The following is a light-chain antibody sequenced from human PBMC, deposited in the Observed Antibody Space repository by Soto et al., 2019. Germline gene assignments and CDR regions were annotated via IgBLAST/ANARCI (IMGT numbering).Light chain of an antibody. J-gene: IGKJ5*01. V-gene: IGKV3D-20*02. CDR2: DAS. Sequence: EVVLTQSPGALSLSPGERATLSCRASRAISSSYLAWYQQKPGQAPRLLIYDASIRATGIPARFSGSGSETDFTLTISSLEPEDFAVYYCQQRARWVTFGQRRRLEV. CDR3: QQRARWVT. CDR1: RAISSSY.